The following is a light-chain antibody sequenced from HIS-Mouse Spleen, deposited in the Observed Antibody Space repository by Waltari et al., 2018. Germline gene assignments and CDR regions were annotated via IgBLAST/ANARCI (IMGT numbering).Light chain of an antibody. J-gene: IGKJ2*01. CDR1: QSLLHSNGYNY. V-gene: IGKV2-28*01. CDR3: MQALQTPYT. Sequence: QSPLSLPVTPGEPASISCRSSQSLLHSNGYNYLDWYLQKPGQSPQLLIYLGSNRASGVPDRFSGSGSGTDFTLKISRVEAEDVGVYYCMQALQTPYTFGQGTKLEIK. CDR2: LGS.